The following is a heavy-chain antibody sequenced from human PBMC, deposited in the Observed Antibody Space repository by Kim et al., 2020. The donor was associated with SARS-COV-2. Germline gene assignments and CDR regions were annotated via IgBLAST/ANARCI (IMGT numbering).Heavy chain of an antibody. D-gene: IGHD3-16*01. CDR1: GYTFTNYG. Sequence: ASVKVSCKASGYTFTNYGITWVRQAPGQGLEWVGWISAHNGKTNYAQLLQNRLSMTTDTSTTTAYLEVRSLRFDDTATYFCARDLFGGVSRRSAVNLDHWGQGTLVTVSS. CDR3: ARDLFGGVSRRSAVNLDH. CDR2: ISAHNGKT. J-gene: IGHJ4*02. V-gene: IGHV1-18*04.